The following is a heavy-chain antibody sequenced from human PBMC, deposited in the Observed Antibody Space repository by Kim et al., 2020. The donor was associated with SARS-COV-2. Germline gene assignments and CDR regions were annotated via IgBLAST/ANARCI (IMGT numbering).Heavy chain of an antibody. Sequence: ASVKVSCKVSGYTLTELSMHWVRQAPGKGLEWMGGFDPEDGETIYAQKFQGRVTMTEDTSTDTAYMELSSLRSEDTAAYYCATGINYYGSMDVWGQGTTVTVSS. CDR3: ATGINYYGSMDV. CDR2: FDPEDGET. J-gene: IGHJ6*02. D-gene: IGHD3-10*01. V-gene: IGHV1-24*01. CDR1: GYTLTELS.